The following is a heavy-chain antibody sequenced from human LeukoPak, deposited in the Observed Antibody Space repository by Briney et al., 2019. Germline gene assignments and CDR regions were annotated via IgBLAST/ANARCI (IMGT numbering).Heavy chain of an antibody. CDR3: ASSSGWYHGAFDI. Sequence: ASVKVSCKASGYTFTSYYMHWVRQAPGQGLEWMGIINPSGGSTSYAQKFQGRVTMTRDTSTSTVYMELSSLRSEDTAVYYCASSSGWYHGAFDIWGQGTMVTVSS. D-gene: IGHD6-19*01. J-gene: IGHJ3*02. CDR1: GYTFTSYY. V-gene: IGHV1-46*01. CDR2: INPSGGST.